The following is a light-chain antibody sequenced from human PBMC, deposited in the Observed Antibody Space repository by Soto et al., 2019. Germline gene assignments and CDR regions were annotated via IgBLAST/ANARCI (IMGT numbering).Light chain of an antibody. CDR3: GTRDNSLSALYV. CDR1: SSILGKNF. Sequence: QSVLTQPPSVSAAPGQNVTISCSGSSSILGKNFVSWYQQLPGAAPKLLIYDNNKRPLCISDRFSGSKSRTSATLGITGLLSGDEAEYSCGTRDNSLSALYVFGPGTKLTVL. CDR2: DNN. J-gene: IGLJ1*01. V-gene: IGLV1-51*01.